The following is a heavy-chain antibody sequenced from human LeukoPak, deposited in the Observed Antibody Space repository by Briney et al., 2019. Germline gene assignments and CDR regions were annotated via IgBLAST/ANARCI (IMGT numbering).Heavy chain of an antibody. Sequence: SETLSLTCAVYGGSFSGYYWSWIRQPPGKGLEWIGEINHSGSTNYNPSLKSRVTISVDTSKNQFSLKLSSVTAADTAAYYCAVPSPRIKSYYYYYGMDVWGQGTTVTVSS. CDR1: GGSFSGYY. V-gene: IGHV4-34*01. D-gene: IGHD2-15*01. J-gene: IGHJ6*02. CDR2: INHSGST. CDR3: AVPSPRIKSYYYYYGMDV.